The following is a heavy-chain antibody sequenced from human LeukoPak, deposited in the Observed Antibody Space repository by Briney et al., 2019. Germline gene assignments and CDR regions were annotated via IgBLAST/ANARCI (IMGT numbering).Heavy chain of an antibody. CDR1: GFTVSSNY. CDR3: ARPAFGTTIYYYYYYMDV. V-gene: IGHV3-66*02. CDR2: IYSGGST. Sequence: GGSLRLSCAASGFTVSSNYMSWVRQAPGKGLEWVSVIYSGGSTYYADSVKGRFTISRDNSKNTLYLQMNSLRAEDTAVYYCARPAFGTTIYYYYYYMDVWGKGTTVTVSS. D-gene: IGHD1-14*01. J-gene: IGHJ6*03.